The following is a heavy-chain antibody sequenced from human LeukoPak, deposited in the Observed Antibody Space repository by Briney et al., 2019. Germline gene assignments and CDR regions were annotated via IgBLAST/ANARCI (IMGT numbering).Heavy chain of an antibody. CDR1: GGSISSYY. V-gene: IGHV4-4*07. D-gene: IGHD5-24*01. Sequence: SETLSLTCTVSGGSISSYYWSWIRQPAGKGLEWIGRIYTSGSTNYNPSLKSRVTISVDTSKNQFSLKLSSVTAADTAVYYCARGVYDPWGDGYNSGYIDYWGQGTLVTVSS. J-gene: IGHJ4*02. CDR3: ARGVYDPWGDGYNSGYIDY. CDR2: IYTSGST.